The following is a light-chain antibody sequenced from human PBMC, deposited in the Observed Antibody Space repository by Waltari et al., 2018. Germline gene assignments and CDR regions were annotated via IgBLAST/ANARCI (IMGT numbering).Light chain of an antibody. CDR2: GKN. V-gene: IGLV3-19*01. J-gene: IGLJ3*02. Sequence: SSELTQDPAVSVALGQTVRITCQGGSLRSYYASWYQQSPGQAPVLVIYGKNNRPSDIPDRFSGSSSVNTASLTITGALAEDESDYYCNSRDSSGNHLVFGGCTRLTVL. CDR3: NSRDSSGNHLV. CDR1: SLRSYY.